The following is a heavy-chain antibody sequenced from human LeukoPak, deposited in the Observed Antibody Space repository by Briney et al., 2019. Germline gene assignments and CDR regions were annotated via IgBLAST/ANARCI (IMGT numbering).Heavy chain of an antibody. CDR1: GDSVSSNSAA. D-gene: IGHD6-19*01. V-gene: IGHV6-1*01. J-gene: IGHJ6*04. Sequence: SQTLSLTCAISGDSVSSNSAAWNWIRQSPSRGLEWLGRTYYRSKWYNDYAVSVKSRITINPDTSKNQFSLQLSSVTPEDTAVYYCARGKRIAVAGHYYYYGMDVWGKGTTVTVSS. CDR2: TYYRSKWYN. CDR3: ARGKRIAVAGHYYYYGMDV.